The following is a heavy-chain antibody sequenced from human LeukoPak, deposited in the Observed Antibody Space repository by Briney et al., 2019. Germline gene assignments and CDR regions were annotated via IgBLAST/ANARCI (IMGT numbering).Heavy chain of an antibody. D-gene: IGHD4-17*01. J-gene: IGHJ5*02. CDR2: IYPGDSDT. V-gene: IGHV5-51*01. Sequence: GESLKISCKGSGYSFTSYWIGWVRQMPGKGLEWMGIIYPGDSDTRYSPSFQGQVTISADKSISTAYLQWSSLKASDTAMYYCASLGDYGDYASGFDPWGQGTLVTVSS. CDR1: GYSFTSYW. CDR3: ASLGDYGDYASGFDP.